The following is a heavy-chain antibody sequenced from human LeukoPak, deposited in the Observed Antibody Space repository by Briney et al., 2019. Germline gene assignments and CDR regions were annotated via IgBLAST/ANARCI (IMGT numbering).Heavy chain of an antibody. J-gene: IGHJ4*02. V-gene: IGHV3-74*01. CDR3: ASDRVLGSGSLDN. CDR2: IRGDGYDT. D-gene: IGHD3-10*01. Sequence: GGSLRLSCTASGFSFSDFWMHWVRQVPGKGLVWVSRIRGDGYDTNYADSVRGRFTVSRDNAQNTLYLQMNSLRTEDTAVYYCASDRVLGSGSLDNWGQGTLVTVSS. CDR1: GFSFSDFW.